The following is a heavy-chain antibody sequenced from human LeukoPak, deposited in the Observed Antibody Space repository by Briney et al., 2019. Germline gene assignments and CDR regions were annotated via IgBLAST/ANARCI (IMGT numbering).Heavy chain of an antibody. D-gene: IGHD6-13*01. CDR1: GGSISSNSYY. CDR3: ARASIAAGLWFDP. Sequence: PSETLSLTCTVSGGSISSNSYYWGWIRQPPGKGLEWIGILYYTGNTYYNPSLKSRVTISVDTSKNQFSLKLTSATAADTAVYYCARASIAAGLWFDPWGQGTLVTGSS. V-gene: IGHV4-39*01. CDR2: LYYTGNT. J-gene: IGHJ5*02.